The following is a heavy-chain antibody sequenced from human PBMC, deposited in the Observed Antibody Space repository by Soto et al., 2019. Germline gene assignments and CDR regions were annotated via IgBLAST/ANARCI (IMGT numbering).Heavy chain of an antibody. D-gene: IGHD5-18*01. J-gene: IGHJ6*02. CDR2: IIPIFGTA. Sequence: GASVKVSCKASGGTFSSYAISWVRQAPGQGLEWMGGIIPIFGTANYAQKFQGSVTITADESTSTAYMELSSLRSEDTAVYYCARDLRIQLWPAQRYYYGMDVWGQGTTVTVSS. CDR3: ARDLRIQLWPAQRYYYGMDV. CDR1: GGTFSSYA. V-gene: IGHV1-69*13.